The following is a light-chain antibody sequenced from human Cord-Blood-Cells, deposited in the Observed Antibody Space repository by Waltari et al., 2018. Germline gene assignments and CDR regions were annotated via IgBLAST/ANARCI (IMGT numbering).Light chain of an antibody. J-gene: IGLJ1*01. CDR3: QAWDSSIPYV. V-gene: IGLV3-1*01. CDR2: QDS. Sequence: SYELTQPPSVSVSPGQAASLTCSGQKFGDKDADWYQQKPGQSPVLVIYQDSKRPSGIPERFSGSNSGNTATLTISGTQAMDEADYYCQAWDSSIPYVFGTGTKVTVL. CDR1: KFGDKD.